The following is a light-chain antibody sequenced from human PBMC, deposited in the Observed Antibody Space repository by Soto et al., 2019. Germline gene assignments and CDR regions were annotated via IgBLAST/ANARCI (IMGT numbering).Light chain of an antibody. J-gene: IGLJ2*01. V-gene: IGLV2-14*01. Sequence: QSALTQPASVSGSPGQSITISCTGTSSDVGGYNSVSWYQQHPGRAPELMIYEVSNRPSGVSNRFSGSKSGNTASLTISGLQAEDEADYYCSSYTTISTSAVFGGGTKLTVL. CDR1: SSDVGGYNS. CDR2: EVS. CDR3: SSYTTISTSAV.